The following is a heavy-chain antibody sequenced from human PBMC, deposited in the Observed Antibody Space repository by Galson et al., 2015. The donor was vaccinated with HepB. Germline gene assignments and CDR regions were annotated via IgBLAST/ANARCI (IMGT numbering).Heavy chain of an antibody. D-gene: IGHD2-21*02. Sequence: SLRLSCAASGFTVSSNYMSWVRQAPGKGLEWVSVIYSGGSTYYADSVKGRFTISRDNSKNTLYLQMNSLRAEDTAVYYCARGYCGGDCYSPFDAFDIWGQGTMVTVSS. CDR1: GFTVSSNY. V-gene: IGHV3-66*01. J-gene: IGHJ3*02. CDR2: IYSGGST. CDR3: ARGYCGGDCYSPFDAFDI.